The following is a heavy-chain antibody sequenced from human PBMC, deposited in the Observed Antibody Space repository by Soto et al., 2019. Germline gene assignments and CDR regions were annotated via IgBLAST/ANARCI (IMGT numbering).Heavy chain of an antibody. V-gene: IGHV3-7*01. J-gene: IGHJ4*02. Sequence: EVQVVESGGGLVQPGGSLRLSCAASGFTFSSYWMSWVRQAPGKGLEWVANINQDGSEKYYVGSVKGRFTISRDNAKNSLYLQMNSLRAGDTAVYYCAPGGGVNNWGQGTLVTVSS. D-gene: IGHD2-8*01. CDR2: INQDGSEK. CDR1: GFTFSSYW. CDR3: APGGGVNN.